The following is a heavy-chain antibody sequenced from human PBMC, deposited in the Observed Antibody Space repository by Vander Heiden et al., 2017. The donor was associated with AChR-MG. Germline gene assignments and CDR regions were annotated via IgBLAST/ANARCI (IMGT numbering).Heavy chain of an antibody. CDR3: ARVDLATANTFDV. CDR2: VSHRGST. J-gene: IGHJ4*02. CDR1: GGSLSGFY. Sequence: QVHLKPWGAGVLKPADSLSLTCGVYGGSLSGFYWSWLRQAPGKWLEWIGEVSHRGSTSYNASLQSRATISVDTSKTHFSLHLRSVTVADTAVYYCARVDLATANTFDVWGQGTLVSVSS. D-gene: IGHD5-12*01. V-gene: IGHV4-34*01.